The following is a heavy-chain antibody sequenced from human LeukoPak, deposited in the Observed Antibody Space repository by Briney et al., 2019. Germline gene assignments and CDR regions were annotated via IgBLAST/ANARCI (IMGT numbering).Heavy chain of an antibody. V-gene: IGHV1-18*01. CDR2: ISAYNGNT. D-gene: IGHD1-1*01. CDR3: QLTNMLALDAFDI. J-gene: IGHJ3*02. Sequence: EASVKVSCKASGYTFTSYGISWVRQAPGQGLEWMGWISAYNGNTNYAQKLQGRVTMTTDTSTSTAYMELRSLRSDDTAVYYCQLTNMLALDAFDIWGQGTMVTVSS. CDR1: GYTFTSYG.